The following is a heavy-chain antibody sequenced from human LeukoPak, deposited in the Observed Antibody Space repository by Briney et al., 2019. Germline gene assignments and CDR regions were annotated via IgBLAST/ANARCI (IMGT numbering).Heavy chain of an antibody. CDR2: ISSSSSTI. V-gene: IGHV3-48*01. Sequence: PGGSLRLSCAASGFTFSSHSMNWVRQAPGKGLEWVSYISSSSSTIYYADSVKGRFTISRDNAKNSLYLQMNSLRAEDTAVYYCARGVDYYENSGTIDYWGQGTLVTVSS. D-gene: IGHD3-22*01. CDR3: ARGVDYYENSGTIDY. CDR1: GFTFSSHS. J-gene: IGHJ4*02.